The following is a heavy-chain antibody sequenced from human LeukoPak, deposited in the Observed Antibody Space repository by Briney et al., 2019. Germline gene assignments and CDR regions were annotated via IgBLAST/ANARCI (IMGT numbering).Heavy chain of an antibody. CDR1: GGSLQRSF. Sequence: PSEILSLTCVVSGGSLQRSFWTWVRQPPGKGLEWIGLIYSSGTTDYSPSLKSRLTISIDTSKNQFSLRLASVTTADTAVYYCGRRPAVDGPIDSWGQGTLVAVSS. CDR2: IYSSGTT. J-gene: IGHJ4*02. D-gene: IGHD3/OR15-3a*01. CDR3: GRRPAVDGPIDS. V-gene: IGHV4-59*01.